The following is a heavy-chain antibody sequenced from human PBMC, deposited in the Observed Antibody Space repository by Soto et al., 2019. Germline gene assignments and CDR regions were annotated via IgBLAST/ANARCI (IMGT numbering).Heavy chain of an antibody. J-gene: IGHJ6*02. Sequence: GVSSKASCKSSGYLFKSDYIHWVRQDPGQVFEWMGIINPNGGSTSYAQKFKGRVTMTRDTSTSTVYMELSSLRSEDTAVYYCATDWGGSDTVVVPVAPETEDYNVYFYGMDVWGQGTTVTFSS. V-gene: IGHV1-46*02. CDR2: INPNGGST. CDR3: ATDWGGSDTVVVPVAPETEDYNVYFYGMDV. D-gene: IGHD2-2*01. CDR1: GYLFKSDY.